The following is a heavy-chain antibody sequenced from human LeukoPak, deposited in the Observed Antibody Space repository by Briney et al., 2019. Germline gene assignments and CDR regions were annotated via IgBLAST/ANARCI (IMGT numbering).Heavy chain of an antibody. Sequence: SETLSLTCTVSGGSISSSSYYWGWIRQPPGKGLEWIGSIYYSGSTYDNPSLKSRVTISVDTSKNQFSLKLRSVTAADTAVCYCARMPAASPWFDPWGQGTLVTVSS. CDR3: ARMPAASPWFDP. CDR1: GGSISSSSYY. CDR2: IYYSGST. D-gene: IGHD2-2*01. J-gene: IGHJ5*02. V-gene: IGHV4-39*01.